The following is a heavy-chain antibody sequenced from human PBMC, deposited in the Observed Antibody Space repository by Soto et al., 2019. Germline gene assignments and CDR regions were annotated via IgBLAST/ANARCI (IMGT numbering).Heavy chain of an antibody. Sequence: ASVKVSCKASGYTFTGYYMHWVRQAPGQGLEWMGWINPNSGGTNYAQKFQGWVTMTRDTSISTAYMELSRLRSDDTAVYYCARGLAGEGIVLMVYAIKRNWFDPWGQGTLVTVSS. CDR3: ARGLAGEGIVLMVYAIKRNWFDP. V-gene: IGHV1-2*04. J-gene: IGHJ5*02. D-gene: IGHD2-8*01. CDR2: INPNSGGT. CDR1: GYTFTGYY.